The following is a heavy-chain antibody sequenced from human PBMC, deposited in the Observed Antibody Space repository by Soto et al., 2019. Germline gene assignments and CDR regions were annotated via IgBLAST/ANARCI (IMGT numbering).Heavy chain of an antibody. CDR1: GFTFITYD. CDR2: MNPNNGNA. CDR3: ARRKERSGPHYLDL. V-gene: IGHV1-8*01. D-gene: IGHD6-25*01. Sequence: ASVKVSCKASGFTFITYDFSGVRQAAGQGLEWMGWMNPNNGNAGFAQKYRGRINMTRNTSISTAYLELSSLRSDDSAVYFCARRKERSGPHYLDLWGQGTQVTVSS. J-gene: IGHJ4*02.